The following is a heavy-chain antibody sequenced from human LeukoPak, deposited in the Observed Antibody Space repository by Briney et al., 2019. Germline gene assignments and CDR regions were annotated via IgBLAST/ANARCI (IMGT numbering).Heavy chain of an antibody. V-gene: IGHV3-30*04. CDR2: TSYDGSEK. Sequence: GSLRLSCAVSGFTFSTYAMHWVRQTPGKGLEWVTVTSYDGSEKYYADSVKGRFTISRDNSKNTLCLQMNSLRAEDTALYHCARGGAYPHNWFDPWGRGTLVTVSS. CDR1: GFTFSTYA. J-gene: IGHJ5*02. CDR3: ARGGAYPHNWFDP.